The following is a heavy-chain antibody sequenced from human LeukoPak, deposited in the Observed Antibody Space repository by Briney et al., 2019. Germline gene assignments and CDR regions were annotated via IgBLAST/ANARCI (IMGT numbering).Heavy chain of an antibody. J-gene: IGHJ4*02. Sequence: GGSLRLSCVASRFTFSSYWMSWVRQAPGKGLEWVANIKQDGRDNYYVDSVKGRFTISRDNAKNSLYLQMNSLRAEDTAVYYCARVDGSGSYLGYWGQGTLVTLSS. CDR2: IKQDGRDN. V-gene: IGHV3-7*03. CDR1: RFTFSSYW. CDR3: ARVDGSGSYLGY. D-gene: IGHD3-10*01.